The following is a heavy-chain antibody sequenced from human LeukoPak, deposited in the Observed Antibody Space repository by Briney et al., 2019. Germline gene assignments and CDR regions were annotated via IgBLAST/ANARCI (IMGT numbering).Heavy chain of an antibody. Sequence: GGPLRLSCAASGFTFSDYYMSWIRQAPGKGLEWVSYISSSGSTIYYADSVKGRFTISRDNAKNSLYLQMNSLRAEDTAVYYCASPKGGSDLYYFDYWGQGTLVTVSS. J-gene: IGHJ4*02. CDR3: ASPKGGSDLYYFDY. V-gene: IGHV3-11*01. CDR1: GFTFSDYY. CDR2: ISSSGSTI. D-gene: IGHD3-16*01.